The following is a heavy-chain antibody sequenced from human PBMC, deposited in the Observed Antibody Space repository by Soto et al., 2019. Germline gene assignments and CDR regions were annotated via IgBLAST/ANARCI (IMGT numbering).Heavy chain of an antibody. D-gene: IGHD2-8*02. Sequence: PSETLSLTCAAYGLPFSDDYWTWIRQPPGTGLEWIGEINHSGSTNYNPSLKSRVTISVDTSKNQFSLKLTSVTAADTAVYYCARDKITGLFDYWGQGTLVTVS. CDR2: INHSGST. J-gene: IGHJ4*02. CDR1: GLPFSDDY. V-gene: IGHV4-34*01. CDR3: ARDKITGLFDY.